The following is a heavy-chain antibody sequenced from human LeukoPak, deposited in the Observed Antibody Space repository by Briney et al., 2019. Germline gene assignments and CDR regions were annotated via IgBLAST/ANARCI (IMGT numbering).Heavy chain of an antibody. Sequence: SETLSLTCAVYGGSLSGYYWSWIRQPPGKGLEWIGEINHSGSTNYNPSLKSRVTISVDTSKNQFSLKLSSVTAADTAVYYCAREIVGATVFDYWGQGTLVTVSS. J-gene: IGHJ4*02. CDR3: AREIVGATVFDY. D-gene: IGHD1-26*01. CDR2: INHSGST. CDR1: GGSLSGYY. V-gene: IGHV4-34*01.